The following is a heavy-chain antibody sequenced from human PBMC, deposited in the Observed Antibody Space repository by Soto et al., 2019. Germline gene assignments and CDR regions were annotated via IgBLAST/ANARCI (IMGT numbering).Heavy chain of an antibody. CDR1: GGSISSGGYY. CDR2: IYNSGST. D-gene: IGHD6-6*01. Sequence: PSETLSLTCTVSGGSISSGGYYWSWIRQHPGKGLEWIGYIYNSGSTYYNPSLKSRVTISVDTSKNRFSLKLSSVTAADTAVYYCARDGGIAARYFDYWGQGTLVTVSS. J-gene: IGHJ4*02. V-gene: IGHV4-31*03. CDR3: ARDGGIAARYFDY.